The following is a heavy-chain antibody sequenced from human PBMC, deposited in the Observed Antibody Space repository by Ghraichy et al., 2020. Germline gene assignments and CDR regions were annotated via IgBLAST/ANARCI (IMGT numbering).Heavy chain of an antibody. D-gene: IGHD5-18*01. CDR2: INNDGSSI. Sequence: GGSLRLSCAASGFTFSNYWMHWVRQAPGKGLVWVSRINNDGSSISYADSVKGRFTISRDNAKNTLYLQMNSLRAEDTAVYYCTSLVTTPDSAFDIWGQGTMVTVSS. V-gene: IGHV3-74*01. CDR3: TSLVTTPDSAFDI. J-gene: IGHJ3*02. CDR1: GFTFSNYW.